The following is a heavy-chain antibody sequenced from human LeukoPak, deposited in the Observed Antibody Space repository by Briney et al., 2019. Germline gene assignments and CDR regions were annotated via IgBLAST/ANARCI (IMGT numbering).Heavy chain of an antibody. D-gene: IGHD3-10*01. CDR3: AKDYWAGEYYGSNDY. CDR2: ISGSGGST. Sequence: GGSLRLSCAASGFTFSSYAMSWVRQAPGKGLEWVSAISGSGGSTYYADSVKGRFTISRDNSKNTLYLQMNSLRAEDTAVYYCAKDYWAGEYYGSNDYWGQGTLVTVSS. CDR1: GFTFSSYA. J-gene: IGHJ4*02. V-gene: IGHV3-23*01.